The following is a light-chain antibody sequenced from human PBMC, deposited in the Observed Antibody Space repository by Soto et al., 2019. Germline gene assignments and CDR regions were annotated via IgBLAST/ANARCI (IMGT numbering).Light chain of an antibody. CDR2: ATS. CDR3: QQTYGTFWT. CDR1: QSISSW. J-gene: IGKJ1*01. Sequence: DIPMAQSPSTLSATAGDRVTITCRASQSISSWLAWYQHKPGKAPKLLIYATSSLQSGVPSRFRGSGSGTDFTLTISSLQPEDFATYYCQQTYGTFWTFGQGTKVETK. V-gene: IGKV1-39*01.